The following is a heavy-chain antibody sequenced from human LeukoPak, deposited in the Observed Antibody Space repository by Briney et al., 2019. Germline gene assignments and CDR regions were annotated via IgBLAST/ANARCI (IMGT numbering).Heavy chain of an antibody. CDR2: IAYDVTNT. V-gene: IGHV3-30*18. Sequence: GRSLRPSCAPSRFTLSGYGIHWDRQAQGKGMGWGAVIAYDVTNTSHANSVKGRFTISRDNSKNTQYLQMNSLRAEDTAVYYCAKAREDIVVVPAAMGSLTYYYYGMDVWGKGTMVTVSS. CDR1: RFTLSGYG. J-gene: IGHJ6*04. D-gene: IGHD2-2*01. CDR3: AKAREDIVVVPAAMGSLTYYYYGMDV.